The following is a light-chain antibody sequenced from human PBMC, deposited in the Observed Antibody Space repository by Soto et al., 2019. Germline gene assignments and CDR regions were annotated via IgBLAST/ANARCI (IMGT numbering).Light chain of an antibody. CDR2: GAS. CDR1: QSVSGN. V-gene: IGKV3-15*01. Sequence: EIVMTQSPATLSVSPGERATLSCRASQSVSGNLAWYQQKPGQAPRLLIYGASTRATGIPARFSGSGSGTDFTLTITSLQSEDFAVYYCQQYNDWPPLTFGGGTKVEIK. CDR3: QQYNDWPPLT. J-gene: IGKJ4*01.